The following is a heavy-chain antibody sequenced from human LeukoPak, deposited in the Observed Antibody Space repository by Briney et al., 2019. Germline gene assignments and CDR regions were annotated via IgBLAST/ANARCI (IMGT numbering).Heavy chain of an antibody. D-gene: IGHD3-10*01. CDR3: ARGTYGSEGFPLHY. CDR1: GFIFSNYA. J-gene: IGHJ4*02. Sequence: GGSLRLSCAASGFIFSNYAMHWVRQAPGKGLEWVAFISYDGNNKYYADSVEGRFTISRDYSRNTLYLQMNSLRPGDTAVYYCARGTYGSEGFPLHYWGQGTLVTVSS. CDR2: ISYDGNNK. V-gene: IGHV3-30-3*01.